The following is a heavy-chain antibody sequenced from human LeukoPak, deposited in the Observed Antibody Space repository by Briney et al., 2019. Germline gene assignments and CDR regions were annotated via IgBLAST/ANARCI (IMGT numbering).Heavy chain of an antibody. CDR3: AKFDNYYGSGSYYKTIDAFDI. Sequence: PGGSLRLSCAASGFTFSSYGMHWVRQAPGKGLEWVAFIQYDGSNKYYADSVKGRFTISRDNSKNTLYLQMNSLRAEDTAVYYRAKFDNYYGSGSYYKTIDAFDIWGQGTMVTVSS. J-gene: IGHJ3*02. V-gene: IGHV3-30*02. D-gene: IGHD3-10*01. CDR2: IQYDGSNK. CDR1: GFTFSSYG.